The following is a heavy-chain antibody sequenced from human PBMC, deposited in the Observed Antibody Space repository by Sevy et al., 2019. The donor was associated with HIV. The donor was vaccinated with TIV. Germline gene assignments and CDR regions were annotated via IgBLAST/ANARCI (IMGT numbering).Heavy chain of an antibody. CDR3: SGDLRLGGYSYCCFDY. V-gene: IGHV1-2*02. D-gene: IGHD5-12*01. J-gene: IGHJ4*02. CDR1: GYTFTGQY. CDR2: INPNSGDT. Sequence: ASVKVSCKASGYTFTGQYIHWVRQAPGQGLEWMGWINPNSGDTKYAQEFKGRVTMTRDTSISTAYMELSGLKSDDTAVYYCSGDLRLGGYSYCCFDYWGQGTLVTVSS.